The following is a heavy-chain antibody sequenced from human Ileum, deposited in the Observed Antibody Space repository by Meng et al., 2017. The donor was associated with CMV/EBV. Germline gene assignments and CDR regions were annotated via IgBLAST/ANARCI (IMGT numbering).Heavy chain of an antibody. CDR2: INPSGYTT. Sequence: RVQSGPEMKKPGAQVKVSCKASGFACSRYYMHWVRQAPGQGLEWMGVINPSGYTTIYAQKFQGRVTMTRDTSTSTVYMELRSLRSDDTAVYYCARDNSAEDLSWWFDPWGQGTLVTVSS. D-gene: IGHD2/OR15-2a*01. J-gene: IGHJ5*02. CDR3: ARDNSAEDLSWWFDP. V-gene: IGHV1-46*01. CDR1: GFACSRYY.